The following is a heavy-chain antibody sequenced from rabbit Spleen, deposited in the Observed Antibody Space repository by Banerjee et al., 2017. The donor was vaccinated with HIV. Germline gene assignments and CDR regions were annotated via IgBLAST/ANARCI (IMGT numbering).Heavy chain of an antibody. J-gene: IGHJ4*01. CDR2: INAITGKA. Sequence: QEQLEESGGGLVKPGASLTLTCKASGFSFSNKAVMCWVRQAPGKGLEWIACINAITGKAVYATWAKGRFTISRTSSTTVTLRMTSLTAADRATYFCARDLVGVIGWNFYLWGQGTLVTVS. CDR3: ARDLVGVIGWNFYL. D-gene: IGHD1-1*01. CDR1: GFSFSNKAV. V-gene: IGHV1S45*01.